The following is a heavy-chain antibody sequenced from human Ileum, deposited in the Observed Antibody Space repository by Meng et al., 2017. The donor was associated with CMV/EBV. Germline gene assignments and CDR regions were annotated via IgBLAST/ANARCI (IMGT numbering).Heavy chain of an antibody. CDR3: ARHRVMVVTGGNYYYYGMDV. V-gene: IGHV3-7*01. CDR1: GFTFSDYW. J-gene: IGHJ6*02. CDR2: IKGDGSQM. D-gene: IGHD4-23*01. Sequence: GGSLRLSCTASGFTFSDYWMSWVRQGPGKGLEWVANIKGDGSQMHYVDSVRGRFTISRDNAKNSLYLQMNSLRAEDTAVYYCARHRVMVVTGGNYYYYGMDVWGQGTTVTVSS.